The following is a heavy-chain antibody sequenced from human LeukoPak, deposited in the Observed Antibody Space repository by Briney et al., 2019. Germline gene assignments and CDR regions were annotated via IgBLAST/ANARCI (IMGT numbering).Heavy chain of an antibody. Sequence: GRSLRLSCAASGFTFSSYAMHWVRQAPGKGLEWVAVISYDGSNKYYADSVKGRFTISRDNSKNTLYLQMNSLRAEDTAVYYCARVEHGDYDFDYWGQGTLVTVSS. CDR2: ISYDGSNK. CDR1: GFTFSSYA. CDR3: ARVEHGDYDFDY. V-gene: IGHV3-30*04. J-gene: IGHJ4*02. D-gene: IGHD4-17*01.